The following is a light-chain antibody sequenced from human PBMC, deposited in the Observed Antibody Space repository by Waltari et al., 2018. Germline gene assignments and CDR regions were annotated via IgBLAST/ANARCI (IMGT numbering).Light chain of an antibody. CDR2: KAS. Sequence: IQMTQSPSTLSASVGDRVTITCRASQSMTNWLAWYQQKPGKAPKVLMYKASSLQSGVPSRFSGSRSGTEFTLTISSLQPDDFATYYCHQYNSYPYTFGQGTKLEIK. V-gene: IGKV1-5*03. CDR3: HQYNSYPYT. CDR1: QSMTNW. J-gene: IGKJ2*01.